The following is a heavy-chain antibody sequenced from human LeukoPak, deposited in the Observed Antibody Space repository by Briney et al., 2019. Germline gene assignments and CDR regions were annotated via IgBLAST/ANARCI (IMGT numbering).Heavy chain of an antibody. D-gene: IGHD6-19*01. CDR1: GYTFSNYG. J-gene: IGHJ4*02. CDR2: ISTYNDNT. Sequence: ASVKVSCKASGYTFSNYGISWVRQAPGQGLEWMGWISTYNDNTNYAQKLQGRVTMTTDTSTSTAYMELRSLRSDDTAVYYCARGEGGAVAYYFDYWGQGTLVTVSS. CDR3: ARGEGGAVAYYFDY. V-gene: IGHV1-18*01.